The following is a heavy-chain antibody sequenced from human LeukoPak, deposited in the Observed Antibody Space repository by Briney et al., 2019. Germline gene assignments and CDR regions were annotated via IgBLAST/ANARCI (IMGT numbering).Heavy chain of an antibody. D-gene: IGHD3-10*01. CDR1: GFTFSNYA. CDR2: ISANGAGT. Sequence: GGSLRLSCAASGFTFSNYAMRWFRQAPGKGLEWVSSISANGAGTYYADSVKGRFTISRDNSKNTLYLQMNSLRAEDTAVYYCARDPMVRGVDAFDYWGQGTLVTVSS. V-gene: IGHV3-23*01. CDR3: ARDPMVRGVDAFDY. J-gene: IGHJ4*02.